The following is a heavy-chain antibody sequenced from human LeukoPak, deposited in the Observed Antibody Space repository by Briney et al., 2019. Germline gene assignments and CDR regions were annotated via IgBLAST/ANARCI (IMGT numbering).Heavy chain of an antibody. D-gene: IGHD5-18*01. CDR2: IVVGSGNT. Sequence: APVKVSCKASGFTFTSSAMQWVRQARGQRLEWIGWIVVGSGNTNYAQKFQERVTITRDMSTSTAYMELSSLRAEDTAVYYCARERSGYSYGSTGNWFDPWGQGTLVTVSS. CDR3: ARERSGYSYGSTGNWFDP. CDR1: GFTFTSSA. V-gene: IGHV1-58*02. J-gene: IGHJ5*02.